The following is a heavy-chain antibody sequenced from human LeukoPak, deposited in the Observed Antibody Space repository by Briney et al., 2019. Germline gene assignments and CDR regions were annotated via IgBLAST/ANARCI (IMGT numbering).Heavy chain of an antibody. V-gene: IGHV3-66*01. CDR2: IYSGGST. Sequence: GGSLRLSCAASGFTVSSNYMSWVRQAPGKGLEWVSVIYSGGSTYYADSVKGRFTISRDNAKNSLYLQMNSLRAEDTAVYYCAREYSGFDFFDYWGQGTLATVSS. D-gene: IGHD5-12*01. CDR1: GFTVSSNY. CDR3: AREYSGFDFFDY. J-gene: IGHJ4*02.